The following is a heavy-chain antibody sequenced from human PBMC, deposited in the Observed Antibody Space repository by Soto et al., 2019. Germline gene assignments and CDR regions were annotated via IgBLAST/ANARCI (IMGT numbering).Heavy chain of an antibody. J-gene: IGHJ4*02. CDR3: PKVNIVVVTAGDFDY. CDR2: ISGSGDST. D-gene: IGHD2-21*02. V-gene: IGHV3-23*01. CDR1: GFTFSSYA. Sequence: EVQLLESGGGLVQPGGSLRLSCAASGFTFSSYAMSWVRQAPGQGLEWVSGISGSGDSTYYADSVKGRFTIARDKCKNPLDLQLNSLRPEDRAVYYCPKVNIVVVTAGDFDYWGQGTRVTVCS.